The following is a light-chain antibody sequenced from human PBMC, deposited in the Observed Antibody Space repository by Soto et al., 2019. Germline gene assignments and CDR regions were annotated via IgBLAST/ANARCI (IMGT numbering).Light chain of an antibody. CDR3: QQYNSYSRT. CDR1: QSISSW. Sequence: DIQMTQSPSTLSASVGDRGTITCRASQSISSWLAWYQQKPGKAPKLLIYDASSLESGVPSRFSGSGSGTEFTLTLSSLQPDDFATYYCQQYNSYSRTFGQGTKVEIK. CDR2: DAS. J-gene: IGKJ1*01. V-gene: IGKV1-5*01.